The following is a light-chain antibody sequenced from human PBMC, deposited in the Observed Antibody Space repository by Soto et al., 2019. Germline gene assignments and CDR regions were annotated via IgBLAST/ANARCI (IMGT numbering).Light chain of an antibody. V-gene: IGLV2-8*01. CDR3: SSYAGSGI. CDR2: EVS. J-gene: IGLJ2*01. Sequence: QSALTQPPSASGSPGQSVTISCTGTSSDVGGYNYVSWYQQHPGKASKLMIYEVSKRPSGVPDRFSGSNSGNTASLTVSGLQAEDQADYYCSSYAGSGIFGGGTKVTLL. CDR1: SSDVGGYNY.